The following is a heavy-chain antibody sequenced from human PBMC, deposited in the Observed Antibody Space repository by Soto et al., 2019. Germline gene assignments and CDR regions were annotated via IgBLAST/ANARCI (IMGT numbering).Heavy chain of an antibody. V-gene: IGHV4-59*08. CDR3: ARVPDR. CDR2: IYYSVST. D-gene: IGHD2-2*01. CDR1: GGSISSYY. J-gene: IGHJ5*02. Sequence: PSETLSLTCTVSGGSISSYYWSWIRQPPGKGLEWIGYIYYSVSTNYNPSLESRVTISVDTPKNQFSLELSSVTAADTAVYYCARVPDRWGQGTLVTVSS.